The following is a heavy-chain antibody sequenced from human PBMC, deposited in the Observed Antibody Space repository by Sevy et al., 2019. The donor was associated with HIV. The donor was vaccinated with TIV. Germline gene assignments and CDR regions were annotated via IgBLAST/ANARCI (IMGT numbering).Heavy chain of an antibody. D-gene: IGHD6-13*01. CDR3: ARVGGEQQLAFDY. J-gene: IGHJ4*02. CDR2: INAGNGNT. V-gene: IGHV1-3*01. CDR1: GYTFTSYA. Sequence: ASVKVYCKASGYTFTSYAMDWVRQAPEQRLEWMGWINAGNGNTKYSQKFQGRVTITRDTSASTAYMELSSLRSEDTAVYYCARVGGEQQLAFDYWGQGTLVTVSS.